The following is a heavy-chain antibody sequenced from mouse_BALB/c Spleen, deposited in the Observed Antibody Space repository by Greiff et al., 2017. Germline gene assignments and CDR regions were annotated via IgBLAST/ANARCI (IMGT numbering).Heavy chain of an antibody. V-gene: IGHV1-12*01. CDR1: GYTFTSYN. D-gene: IGHD1-1*02. Sequence: QVQLQQPGAELVKPGASVKMSCKASGYTFTSYNMHWVKQTPGQGLEWIGAIYPGNGDTSYNQKFKGKATLTADKSSSTAYMQLSSLTSEDSAVYYCARGEYYLDYWGQGTTLTVSS. CDR3: ARGEYYLDY. J-gene: IGHJ2*01. CDR2: IYPGNGDT.